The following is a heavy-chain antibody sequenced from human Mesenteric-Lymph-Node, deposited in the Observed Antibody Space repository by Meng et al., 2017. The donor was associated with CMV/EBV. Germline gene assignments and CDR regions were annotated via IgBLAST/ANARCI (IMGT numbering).Heavy chain of an antibody. CDR2: IYSGGST. J-gene: IGHJ6*02. CDR3: ARDHNYDILTNYYYGMDV. V-gene: IGHV3-66*02. CDR1: GFTVSNNY. D-gene: IGHD3-9*01. Sequence: LSLTCAASGFTVSNNYMAWVRQAPGKGLEWVSIIYSGGSTYYADSVKGRFTISRDNSKNTVYLQMNSLRAEDTAVYYCARDHNYDILTNYYYGMDVWGQGTTVTVSS.